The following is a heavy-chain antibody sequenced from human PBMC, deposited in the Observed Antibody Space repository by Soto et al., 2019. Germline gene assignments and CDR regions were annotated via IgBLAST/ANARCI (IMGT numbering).Heavy chain of an antibody. Sequence: QVQLVQSGAEVKKPGASVKVSCKASGYTLTSYGISWVRQAPGQGLEWMGWISAYNGNTNYAQKLQGRVTMTTDTSTRTAYMELRSLRSDDTSVYYCARFKITMVRGVIITEGAFDSWGQGTLVTVCS. J-gene: IGHJ4*02. V-gene: IGHV1-18*01. CDR1: GYTLTSYG. D-gene: IGHD3-10*01. CDR2: ISAYNGNT. CDR3: ARFKITMVRGVIITEGAFDS.